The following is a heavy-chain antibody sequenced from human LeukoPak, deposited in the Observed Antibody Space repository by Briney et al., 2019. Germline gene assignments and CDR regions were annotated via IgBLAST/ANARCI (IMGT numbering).Heavy chain of an antibody. CDR2: INHSGST. V-gene: IGHV4-34*01. CDR3: ARGGAAAGRNYYYMDV. Sequence: PSETLSLTCAAYGGSFSGYYWSWIRQPPGKGLEWIGEINHSGSTNYNPSLKSRVTISVDTSKNQFSLKLSSVTAADTAVYYCARGGAAAGRNYYYMDVWGKGTTVTVSS. CDR1: GGSFSGYY. J-gene: IGHJ6*03. D-gene: IGHD6-13*01.